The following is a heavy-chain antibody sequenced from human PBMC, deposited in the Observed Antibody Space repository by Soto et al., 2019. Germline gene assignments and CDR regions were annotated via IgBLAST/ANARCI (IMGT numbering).Heavy chain of an antibody. V-gene: IGHV3-23*01. CDR3: AKGFIVVVTAIRPDDNFDV. J-gene: IGHJ3*01. Sequence: ASETLSLTCTVSGGSISSGGYYWSWVRQAPGKGLEWVASISGSGGTINYADSVKGRFTTSRDTSKNTLYLQMNSLSAEDTAVYYCAKGFIVVVTAIRPDDNFDVWGQGTMVTVSS. CDR1: GGSISSGGYY. CDR2: ISGSGGTI. D-gene: IGHD2-21*02.